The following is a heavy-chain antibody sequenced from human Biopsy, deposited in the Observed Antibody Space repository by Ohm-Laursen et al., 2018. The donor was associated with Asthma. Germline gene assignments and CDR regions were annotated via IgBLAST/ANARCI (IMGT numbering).Heavy chain of an antibody. J-gene: IGHJ6*02. CDR1: SGSGGYMRSGNYY. CDR3: VRGSSSWHHGPFHYYYGLDV. D-gene: IGHD6-13*01. Sequence: TLSLTCSLSSGSGGYMRSGNYYWGWIRQPPGKGLEWSGSIYYSGTTYYNPSLESRATVSADTSKTQFSLKLPSVTAADTAVYYCVRGSSSWHHGPFHYYYGLDVWGQGTTATVSS. CDR2: IYYSGTT. V-gene: IGHV4-39*01.